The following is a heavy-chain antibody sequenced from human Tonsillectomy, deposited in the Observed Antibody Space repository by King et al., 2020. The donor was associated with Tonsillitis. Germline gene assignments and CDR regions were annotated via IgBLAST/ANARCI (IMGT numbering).Heavy chain of an antibody. D-gene: IGHD1-26*01. CDR2: ISSSGTYI. CDR3: AREAPLYSGSFWGLIDN. V-gene: IGHV3-21*01. CDR1: GFTFSTYS. Sequence: QLVQSGGGLVKPGGSLRLSCAASGFTFSTYSMNWVRQAPGKGLEWVSSISSSGTYIFSADSLKGRFTISRDNAKNSLYLQMNSLRAEDTAVYYCAREAPLYSGSFWGLIDNGGQGTLVTVSS. J-gene: IGHJ4*02.